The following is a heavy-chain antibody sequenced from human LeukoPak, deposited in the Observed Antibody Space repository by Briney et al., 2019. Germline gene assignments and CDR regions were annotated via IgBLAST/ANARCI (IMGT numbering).Heavy chain of an antibody. CDR1: GGSISSSNW. Sequence: SGTLSLTCAVSGGSISSSNWWSWVRQPPGKGLEWIGYIYYSGSTNYNPSLKSRVTISVDTSKNQFSLKLSSVTAADTAVYYCARHKEWEPYDYWGQGTLVTVSS. J-gene: IGHJ4*02. D-gene: IGHD1-26*01. CDR2: IYYSGST. V-gene: IGHV4-4*02. CDR3: ARHKEWEPYDY.